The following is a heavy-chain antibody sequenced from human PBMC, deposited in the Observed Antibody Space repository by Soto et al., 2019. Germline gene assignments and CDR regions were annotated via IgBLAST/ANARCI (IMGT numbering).Heavy chain of an antibody. CDR3: ARSRITMVRGVIKGENGMDV. CDR1: GYTFTSYG. D-gene: IGHD3-10*01. CDR2: ISAYNGNT. V-gene: IGHV1-18*04. J-gene: IGHJ6*02. Sequence: GASVKVSCKASGYTFTSYGISWVRQAPGQGLEWMGWISAYNGNTNYAQKFQGRVTMTRDTSISTAYMELSRLRSDDTAVYYCARSRITMVRGVIKGENGMDVWGQGTTVTVSS.